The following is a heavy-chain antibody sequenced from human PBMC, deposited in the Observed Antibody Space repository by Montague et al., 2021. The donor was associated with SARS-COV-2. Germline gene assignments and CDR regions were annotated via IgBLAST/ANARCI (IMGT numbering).Heavy chain of an antibody. J-gene: IGHJ4*02. D-gene: IGHD6-19*01. Sequence: SLRLSCAASGFTVSSYELNWVRQAPGKGLEWVSYISSSFSTLYYSYSXXVLFTISRDNAKNSLYLQMNSLRAEDTAVYYCARDSLFRSGYSSGWPDYWGQGTLVTVSS. CDR2: ISSSFSTL. CDR3: ARDSLFRSGYSSGWPDY. CDR1: GFTVSSYE. V-gene: IGHV3-48*03.